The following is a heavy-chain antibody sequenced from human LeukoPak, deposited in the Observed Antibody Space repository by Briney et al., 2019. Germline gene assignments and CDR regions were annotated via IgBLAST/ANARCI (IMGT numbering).Heavy chain of an antibody. J-gene: IGHJ5*02. D-gene: IGHD2-15*01. Sequence: GGSLRLSCEASGFIFSSYSMNWVRQAPGKGLEWVSAISGSGGSTYYADSVKGRFTISRDNSKNTLYLQMNSLRAEDTAVYYCANIVVVVAAKSVGWFDPWGQGTLVTVSS. CDR1: GFIFSSYS. CDR2: ISGSGGST. V-gene: IGHV3-23*01. CDR3: ANIVVVVAAKSVGWFDP.